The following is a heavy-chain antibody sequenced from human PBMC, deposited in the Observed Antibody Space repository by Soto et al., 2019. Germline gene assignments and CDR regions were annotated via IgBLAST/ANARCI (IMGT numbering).Heavy chain of an antibody. V-gene: IGHV3-33*01. CDR2: IWYDGNSK. CDR3: ERGAQIVEEPPRQFDL. Sequence: QVQLVESGGGVVQPGRSLRLSCAASGFTFSRDSMHCVRQAPGKGLEWVAVIWYDGNSKYYADSVKGRFTISRDNSKNTLYLEMNSLRAEDTAVYFCERGAQIVEEPPRQFDLWGRGTLVTVSS. CDR1: GFTFSRDS. D-gene: IGHD2-2*01. J-gene: IGHJ2*01.